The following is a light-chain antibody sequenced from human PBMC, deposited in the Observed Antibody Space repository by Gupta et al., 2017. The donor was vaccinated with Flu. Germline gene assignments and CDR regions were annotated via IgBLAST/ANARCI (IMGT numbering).Light chain of an antibody. J-gene: IGLJ2*01. CDR3: CSFGAASF. CDR2: DVY. Sequence: QSALTQPRSVSGSPGQSVAISCTGTSSDVGAYNYVSWYQTHPGKAPKLIIYDVYKRPSGVPDRFTGSKSGNTASLTISGLQPEDEADYHCCSFGAASFFGGGTKLTVL. V-gene: IGLV2-11*01. CDR1: SSDVGAYNY.